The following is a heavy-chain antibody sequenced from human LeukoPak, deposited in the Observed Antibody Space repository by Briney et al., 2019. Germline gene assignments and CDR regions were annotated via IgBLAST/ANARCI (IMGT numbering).Heavy chain of an antibody. CDR3: ARGAIDDILTGLPDY. V-gene: IGHV5-51*01. Sequence: GESLKISCKGSGYSFTSYWLGWVRQMPGKGLEWMGIIYPGDSDTRYSPSFQGQVTISADKSISTAYLQWSSLKASDTAMYYCARGAIDDILTGLPDYWGQGTLVTVSS. J-gene: IGHJ4*02. D-gene: IGHD3-9*01. CDR1: GYSFTSYW. CDR2: IYPGDSDT.